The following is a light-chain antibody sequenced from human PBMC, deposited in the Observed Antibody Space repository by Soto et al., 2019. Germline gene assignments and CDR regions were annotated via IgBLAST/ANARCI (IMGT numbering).Light chain of an antibody. Sequence: QSALTQPPSASGSPGQSVTISCTGTSSDVGSYNYVSWFRQHPDEAPKLIIYEVSQRPSGVPDRFSGSKSGNTASLTVSGLQAEDEADYYCSSYAGSTNFYVFGTGTKVT. CDR1: SSDVGSYNY. J-gene: IGLJ1*01. CDR2: EVS. CDR3: SSYAGSTNFYV. V-gene: IGLV2-8*01.